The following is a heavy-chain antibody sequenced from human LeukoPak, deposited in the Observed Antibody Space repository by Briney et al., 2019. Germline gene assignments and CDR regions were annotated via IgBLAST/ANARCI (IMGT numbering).Heavy chain of an antibody. Sequence: GGSPRLSCAASGFTFSDYYMNWIRQAPGKGLEYISYISSSSSTTNYADSVKGRFTISRDNTKNLLYLQMNSLRAEDTAVYYCARSTDYNDYYLGAFDIWGQGTMVTVSS. CDR1: GFTFSDYY. CDR2: ISSSSSTT. D-gene: IGHD3-22*01. CDR3: ARSTDYNDYYLGAFDI. J-gene: IGHJ3*02. V-gene: IGHV3-11*06.